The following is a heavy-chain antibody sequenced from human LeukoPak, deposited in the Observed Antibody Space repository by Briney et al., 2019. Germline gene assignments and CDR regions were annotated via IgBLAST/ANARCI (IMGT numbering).Heavy chain of an antibody. CDR2: ISHSGGI. CDR1: GGSFSDFY. J-gene: IGHJ4*02. V-gene: IGHV4-34*01. CDR3: VRGYSEYWSD. Sequence: SETLSLTCAPYGGSFSDFYWNWTRQPPGKGLEWIGQISHSGGINYNPSLQSRVTLSVDTSNNHFSLRLTPVTAADTAVYYCVRGYSEYWSDWGQGSLVTVSS. D-gene: IGHD3-3*01.